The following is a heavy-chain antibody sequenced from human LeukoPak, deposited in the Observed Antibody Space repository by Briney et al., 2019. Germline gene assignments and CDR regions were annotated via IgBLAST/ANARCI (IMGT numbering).Heavy chain of an antibody. V-gene: IGHV4-30-4*01. J-gene: IGHJ4*02. Sequence: SETLSLTCTVSGGSISSGDYYWSWIRQPPGKGLEWIGYIYYSGSTYCNPSLKSRVTISVGTSKNQFSLKLSSVTAADTAVYYCARGGPDYYDSSGFDYWGQGTLVTVSS. CDR1: GGSISSGDYY. CDR3: ARGGPDYYDSSGFDY. D-gene: IGHD3-22*01. CDR2: IYYSGST.